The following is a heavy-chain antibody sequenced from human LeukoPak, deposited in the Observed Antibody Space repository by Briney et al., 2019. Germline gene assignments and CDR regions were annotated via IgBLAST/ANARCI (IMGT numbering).Heavy chain of an antibody. V-gene: IGHV3-74*01. D-gene: IGHD3-10*01. CDR2: INSDGSST. Sequence: GGSLRLSCAASGFTFSSYWMSWVRQAPGKGLVWVSRINSDGSSTSCADSVKGRFTISRDNAKNTLYLQMNSLRAEDTAVYYCAREAALLWFGELYPNAFDIWGQGTMVTVSS. CDR1: GFTFSSYW. CDR3: AREAALLWFGELYPNAFDI. J-gene: IGHJ3*02.